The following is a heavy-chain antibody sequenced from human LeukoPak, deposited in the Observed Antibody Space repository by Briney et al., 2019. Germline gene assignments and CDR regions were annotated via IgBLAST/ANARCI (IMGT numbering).Heavy chain of an antibody. CDR3: AKYYYDSSGYQYYFDY. V-gene: IGHV5-51*01. CDR1: GYSFTSYW. D-gene: IGHD3-22*01. Sequence: GESLKISCKGSGYSFTSYWIGWVRQMPGKGLEWMGIIYPGDSDTRYSPSFQGRVTISADKSISTAYLQWSSLKASDTAMYYCAKYYYDSSGYQYYFDYWGQGTLVTVSS. J-gene: IGHJ4*02. CDR2: IYPGDSDT.